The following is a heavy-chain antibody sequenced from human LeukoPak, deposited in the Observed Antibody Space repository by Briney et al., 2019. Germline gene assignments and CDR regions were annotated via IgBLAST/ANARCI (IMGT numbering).Heavy chain of an antibody. CDR2: ISSNGDST. V-gene: IGHV3-64*01. Sequence: GGSLRLSCAGSGFTFSSYAMHWVRQAPGKGLEYVSAISSNGDSTYYANSVKGRFTISRDNSKNTLYLQMGSLRAEDMAVYYCARVIAAAGYPDYWGQGTLVTVSS. D-gene: IGHD6-13*01. CDR1: GFTFSSYA. J-gene: IGHJ4*02. CDR3: ARVIAAAGYPDY.